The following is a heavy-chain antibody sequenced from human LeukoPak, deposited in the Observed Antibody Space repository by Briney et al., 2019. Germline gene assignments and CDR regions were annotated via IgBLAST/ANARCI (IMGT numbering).Heavy chain of an antibody. J-gene: IGHJ4*02. CDR3: ARGASCGGDCYSDFDF. Sequence: ASVKVSCKVSGYTLTELSMHWVRQAPGKGLEWMGGFDPEDGETIYAQKFQGRVTMTEDTSTDTAYMELSILRSDDAAVYYCARGASCGGDCYSDFDFWGQGTLVTVSS. D-gene: IGHD2-21*02. CDR1: GYTLTELS. CDR2: FDPEDGET. V-gene: IGHV1-24*01.